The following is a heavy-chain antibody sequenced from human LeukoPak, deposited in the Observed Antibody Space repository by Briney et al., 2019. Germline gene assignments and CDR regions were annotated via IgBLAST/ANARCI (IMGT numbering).Heavy chain of an antibody. CDR2: IHYSGIA. D-gene: IGHD4-17*01. CDR3: ARAPLTTATSDYFDL. Sequence: SQTLSLTCTVSGGSISTNDYFWSWIRQSPEKGLEWIGYIHYSGIAKSNPSLESRLTLSVDTSKNQLSLRLTSVTAADTAVYYCARAPLTTATSDYFDLWGLGTLVTVSS. J-gene: IGHJ4*02. CDR1: GGSISTNDYF. V-gene: IGHV4-30-4*01.